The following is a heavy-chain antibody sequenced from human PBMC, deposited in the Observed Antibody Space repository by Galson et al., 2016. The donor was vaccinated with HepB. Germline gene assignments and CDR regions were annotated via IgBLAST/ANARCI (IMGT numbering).Heavy chain of an antibody. CDR2: IYSSGST. V-gene: IGHV3-NL1*01. J-gene: IGHJ6*02. D-gene: IGHD7-27*01. Sequence: SLRLSCAASGFTFSSYGMHWVRQAPGKGLEWVSVIYSSGSTYYADSVKGRFTFSRDNSKNTLYLQVNSLRAEDTAVYYCARAWGNYGMDVWGQGTTVTVSS. CDR3: ARAWGNYGMDV. CDR1: GFTFSSYG.